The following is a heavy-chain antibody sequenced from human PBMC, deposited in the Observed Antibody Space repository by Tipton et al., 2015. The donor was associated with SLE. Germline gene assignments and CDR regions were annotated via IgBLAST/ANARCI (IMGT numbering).Heavy chain of an antibody. Sequence: TLSLTCTVSGGSISSYYWSWIRQPPGKGLEWIGYIYYSGSTNYNPSLKSRVTISVDTSKYQFSLKLGSVTAADTAVYYCARLTSSSWYSFDYWGQGTLVTVSS. CDR1: GGSISSYY. CDR2: IYYSGST. V-gene: IGHV4-59*08. D-gene: IGHD6-13*01. CDR3: ARLTSSSWYSFDY. J-gene: IGHJ4*02.